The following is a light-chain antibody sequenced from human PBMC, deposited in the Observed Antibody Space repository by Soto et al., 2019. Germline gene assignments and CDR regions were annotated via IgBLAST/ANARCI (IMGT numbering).Light chain of an antibody. CDR3: SSYTSISTQV. V-gene: IGLV2-14*01. CDR2: EVS. Sequence: QSALTQPASLSGSPGQSITISCSGTSNDVGAYNFVSWYQQHPGKAPKLIIFEVSDRPSGLSDRFSGSKSGNVASLTISGLQAEDEADYFCSSYTSISTQVFGGGTKLTVL. CDR1: SNDVGAYNF. J-gene: IGLJ2*01.